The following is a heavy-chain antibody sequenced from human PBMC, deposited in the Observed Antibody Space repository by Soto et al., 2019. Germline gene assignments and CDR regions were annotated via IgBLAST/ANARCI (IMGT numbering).Heavy chain of an antibody. CDR2: MNPNSGNT. J-gene: IGHJ6*03. V-gene: IGHV1-8*01. D-gene: IGHD6-13*01. Sequence: ASVKVSCKASGYTFTSYDINWVRQATGQGLEWMGWMNPNSGNTGYAQKFQGRVTMTRNTSISTAYMELSSLRSEDTAVYYCARGRKQQLVRNYHYMDVRGKGTPVTVSS. CDR1: GYTFTSYD. CDR3: ARGRKQQLVRNYHYMDV.